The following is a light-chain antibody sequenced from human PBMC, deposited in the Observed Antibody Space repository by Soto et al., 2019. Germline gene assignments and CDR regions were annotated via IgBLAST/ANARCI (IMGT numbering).Light chain of an antibody. Sequence: IQLTQSPSSLSASVGDRVTITCRASQGISSYLAWYQQKPGKAPKLLIYAASNLQSGVPSRFSGSGSGTDFILTINSLQPEDFATYYCQQLNNYPRTFGPGPKVDIK. V-gene: IGKV1-9*01. J-gene: IGKJ3*01. CDR3: QQLNNYPRT. CDR1: QGISSY. CDR2: AAS.